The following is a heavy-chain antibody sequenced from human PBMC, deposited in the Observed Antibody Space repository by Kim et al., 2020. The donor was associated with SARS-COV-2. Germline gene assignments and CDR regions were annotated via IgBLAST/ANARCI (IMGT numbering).Heavy chain of an antibody. D-gene: IGHD1-26*01. CDR3: AAGGNPQYFDY. CDR1: GGSISSYY. Sequence: SETLSLTCTVSGGSISSYYWSWIRQPPGKGLEWIGYIYYSGSTNYNPSLKSRVTISVDTSKNQFSLKLSSVTAADTAVYYCAAGGNPQYFDYWGQGTLVTVSS. V-gene: IGHV4-59*08. CDR2: IYYSGST. J-gene: IGHJ4*02.